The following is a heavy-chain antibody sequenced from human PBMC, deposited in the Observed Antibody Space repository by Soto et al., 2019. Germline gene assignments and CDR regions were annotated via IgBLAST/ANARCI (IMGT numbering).Heavy chain of an antibody. J-gene: IGHJ6*03. D-gene: IGHD3-16*01. Sequence: EVQLLESGGGLVQPGGSLRLSCAASGFTFGTYAMNWLRQAPGRGLECVSFISGSGRTTYYADSVKGRFTVCRDNSKNTMYLQMNSLRAEDTALYYCAKFRGPSYSYYYMDVWGKGTTVTVSS. CDR1: GFTFGTYA. V-gene: IGHV3-23*01. CDR2: ISGSGRTT. CDR3: AKFRGPSYSYYYMDV.